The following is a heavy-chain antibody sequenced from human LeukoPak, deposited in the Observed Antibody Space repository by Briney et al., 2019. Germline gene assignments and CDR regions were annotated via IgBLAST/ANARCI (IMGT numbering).Heavy chain of an antibody. J-gene: IGHJ5*02. CDR1: GYTFTSYG. Sequence: ASVKVSCKASGYTFTSYGISWVRQAPGQGLEWMGWISAYNGNTNYAQKLQGRATMTTDTSTSTAYMELRSLRSDDTAVYHCARDVGCSSIFCHNWFDPWGQGTLVTVSS. D-gene: IGHD2-2*01. CDR3: ARDVGCSSIFCHNWFDP. V-gene: IGHV1-18*01. CDR2: ISAYNGNT.